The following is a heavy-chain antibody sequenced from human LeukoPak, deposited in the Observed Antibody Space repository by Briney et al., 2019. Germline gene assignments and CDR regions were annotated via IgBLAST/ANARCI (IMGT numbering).Heavy chain of an antibody. D-gene: IGHD1-26*01. CDR2: ISSSSSMI. CDR1: GFTFSSYS. J-gene: IGHJ3*02. V-gene: IGHV3-48*02. Sequence: PGGSLRLSCAASGFTFSSYSMNWVRQAPGKGLEWISYISSSSSMIFYADSVKGRFTISRDNAKNSLYLQLNSLRDEDTAVYYRAKYSGSSDAFDIWGQGTMVTVSS. CDR3: AKYSGSSDAFDI.